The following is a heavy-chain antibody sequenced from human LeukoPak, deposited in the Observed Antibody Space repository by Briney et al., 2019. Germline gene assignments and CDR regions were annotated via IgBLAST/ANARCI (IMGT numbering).Heavy chain of an antibody. D-gene: IGHD4-23*01. Sequence: SETLSLTCTVSGGSISYYYWSWIRQPPGKGLEWIGYMYYSGSTNYNPSLRSRVTMSVGTSKNQCSLRLSSVTAADTAVYYCARGRYGGNSGFFDYWGQGTLVTVYS. J-gene: IGHJ4*02. V-gene: IGHV4-59*01. CDR1: GGSISYYY. CDR2: MYYSGST. CDR3: ARGRYGGNSGFFDY.